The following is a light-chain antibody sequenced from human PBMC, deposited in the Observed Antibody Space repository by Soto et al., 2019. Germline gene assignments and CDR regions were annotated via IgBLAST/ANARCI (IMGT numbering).Light chain of an antibody. CDR3: QSYDSSLSGVV. CDR2: GNT. V-gene: IGLV1-40*01. J-gene: IGLJ2*01. CDR1: ATFD. Sequence: QSVLTQPPSVSGAPGQTVTISCTGATFDVHWYQQFPGAAPIVLIYGNTNRPSGVPDRFSGSKSGTSASLAITGLQAEDEADYDCQSYDSSLSGVVFGGGTKLTVL.